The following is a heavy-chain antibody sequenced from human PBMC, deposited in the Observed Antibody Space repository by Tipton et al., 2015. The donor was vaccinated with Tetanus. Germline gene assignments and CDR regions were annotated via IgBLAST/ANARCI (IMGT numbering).Heavy chain of an antibody. CDR1: GFTVSSNY. J-gene: IGHJ3*02. CDR3: ARPYYYDSSGAPIDAFDI. V-gene: IGHV3-53*01. CDR2: IYSGGST. Sequence: SLRLSCAASGFTVSSNYMSWVRQAPGKGLEWVSVIYSGGSTYYADSVKGRFTISRDNSKNTLYLQMNSLRAEDTAVYYCARPYYYDSSGAPIDAFDIWGQGTMVTVSS. D-gene: IGHD3-22*01.